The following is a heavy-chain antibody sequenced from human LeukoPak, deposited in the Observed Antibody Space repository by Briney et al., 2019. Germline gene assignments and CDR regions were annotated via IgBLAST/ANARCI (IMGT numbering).Heavy chain of an antibody. D-gene: IGHD6-19*01. CDR1: GYTFTSYD. V-gene: IGHV1-8*01. J-gene: IGHJ6*03. CDR2: MSPSSGNT. Sequence: GASVKVSCKASGYTFTSYDINWVRQATGQGLEWMGRMSPSSGNTGYAQKFQGRVTMTRNTSISTAYMELSSLRSEDTAVYYCARGRVITSGWYVTFYYMDVWGRGTTVTISS. CDR3: ARGRVITSGWYVTFYYMDV.